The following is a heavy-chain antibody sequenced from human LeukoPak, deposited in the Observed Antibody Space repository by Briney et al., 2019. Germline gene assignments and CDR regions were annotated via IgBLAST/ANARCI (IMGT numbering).Heavy chain of an antibody. CDR2: ISYDGSNK. V-gene: IGHV3-30-3*01. CDR3: ARGVVPAATYYYYGMDV. D-gene: IGHD2-2*01. J-gene: IGHJ6*02. CDR1: GFTFSSYA. Sequence: PGRSLRLSCAASGFTFSSYAMHWVRQAPGKGLEWVAVISYDGSNKYYADSVKGRFTISRDNSKNTLYLQMNSLRAEDTAVYYFARGVVPAATYYYYGMDVWGQGTTVTVSS.